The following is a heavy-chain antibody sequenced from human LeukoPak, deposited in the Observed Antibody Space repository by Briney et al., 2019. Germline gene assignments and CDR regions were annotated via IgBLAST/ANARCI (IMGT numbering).Heavy chain of an antibody. CDR2: ISSSSSYI. J-gene: IGHJ5*02. Sequence: GGSLRLSCAASGFTFSSYSTNWVRQAPGKGLEWVSSISSSSSYIYYADSVKGRFTISRDNAKNSLYLQMNSLRAEDTAVYYCARDSTRRGYSYGSNWFDPWGQGTLVTVSS. V-gene: IGHV3-21*01. CDR1: GFTFSSYS. D-gene: IGHD5-18*01. CDR3: ARDSTRRGYSYGSNWFDP.